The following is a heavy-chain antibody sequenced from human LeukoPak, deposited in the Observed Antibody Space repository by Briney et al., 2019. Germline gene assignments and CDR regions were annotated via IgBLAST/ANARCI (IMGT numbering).Heavy chain of an antibody. J-gene: IGHJ3*02. D-gene: IGHD3-10*01. CDR1: AYSITSGYY. CDR2: IYHSGNT. Sequence: SETLSLTCTVSAYSITSGYYWGWIRQPPGKGLEWIGSIYHSGNTYYNPSLKSRVTISIDTSKNHFSLKLTSVTAADTAMYYCASDRLLWFGELLNAFDIWGQGTMVTVSS. V-gene: IGHV4-38-2*02. CDR3: ASDRLLWFGELLNAFDI.